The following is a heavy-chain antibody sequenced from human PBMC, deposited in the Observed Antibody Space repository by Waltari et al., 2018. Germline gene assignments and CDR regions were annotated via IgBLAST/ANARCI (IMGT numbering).Heavy chain of an antibody. V-gene: IGHV4-59*12. J-gene: IGHJ5*02. D-gene: IGHD1-1*01. Sequence: QMQLQESGPGLVKPSETLSLSCSVSGGAISRNYWSWIRQSPGKGLEWIGYIYGVSGNGTYSPSLKGRVTISPDTSKNRFSLKLASVTAADTGIYFCARRTGGVAGTEGRFDVWGSGVLVTVSS. CDR2: IYGVSGNG. CDR3: ARRTGGVAGTEGRFDV. CDR1: GGAISRNY.